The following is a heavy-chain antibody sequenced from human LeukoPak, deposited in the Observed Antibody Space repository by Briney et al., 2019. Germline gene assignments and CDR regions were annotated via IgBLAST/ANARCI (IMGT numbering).Heavy chain of an antibody. Sequence: ASVTVSCKASGYTFTGYYMHWVRQAPGQGLEWMGWINPNSGGTNYAQKFQGRVTMTRDTSISTAYMELSRLRSDDTAVYYCARSYCSSTSCYEVDYWGQGTLVTVSS. CDR1: GYTFTGYY. D-gene: IGHD2-2*01. V-gene: IGHV1-2*02. CDR3: ARSYCSSTSCYEVDY. J-gene: IGHJ4*02. CDR2: INPNSGGT.